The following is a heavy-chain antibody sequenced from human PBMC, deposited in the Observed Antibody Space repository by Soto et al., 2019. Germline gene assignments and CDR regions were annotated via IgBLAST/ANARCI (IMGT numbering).Heavy chain of an antibody. V-gene: IGHV1-2*02. Sequence: HEHLVQSGAEVKRPGASLKVSCKASGYSFTGYYIHWVRQAPGQGLEWMGWINTDSGATNYAQNFQGRVTLTSATSIRTASMDLTSLTSDDTAVYYCARGDYGTGGYPFPYFDYWGQGTLVIVSS. CDR3: ARGDYGTGGYPFPYFDY. CDR2: INTDSGAT. D-gene: IGHD2-8*02. CDR1: GYSFTGYY. J-gene: IGHJ4*02.